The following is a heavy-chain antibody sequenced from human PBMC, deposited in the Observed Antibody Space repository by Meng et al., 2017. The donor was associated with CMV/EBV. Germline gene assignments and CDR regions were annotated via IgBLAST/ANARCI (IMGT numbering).Heavy chain of an antibody. Sequence: ASVKVSCKASGYTFTSYGISWVRQAPGQGREWMGWISAYNGNTNYAQKLQGRVTMTTDTSTSTAYMELRRLRSDDTAVYYCSRDGGYYDFWSGYYRDYYYYGMDVWGQGTTVTVSS. J-gene: IGHJ6*02. CDR1: GYTFTSYG. V-gene: IGHV1-18*01. CDR3: SRDGGYYDFWSGYYRDYYYYGMDV. D-gene: IGHD3-3*01. CDR2: ISAYNGNT.